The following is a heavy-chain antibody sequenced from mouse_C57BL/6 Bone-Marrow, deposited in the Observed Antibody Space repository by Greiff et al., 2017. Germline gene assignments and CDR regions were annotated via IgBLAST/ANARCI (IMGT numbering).Heavy chain of an antibody. CDR3: AIYYGSSAWFAY. CDR1: GYTFTSYW. CDR2: IYPGNSDT. D-gene: IGHD1-1*01. V-gene: IGHV1-5*01. Sequence: EVQLQQSGTVLARPGASVKMSCKTSGYTFTSYWMHWVKQRPGQGLEWIGAIYPGNSDTSYNQKFKGKDKLTAVTSASSAYMELSSLTNEDSAVYYCAIYYGSSAWFAYWGQGTLVTVSA. J-gene: IGHJ3*01.